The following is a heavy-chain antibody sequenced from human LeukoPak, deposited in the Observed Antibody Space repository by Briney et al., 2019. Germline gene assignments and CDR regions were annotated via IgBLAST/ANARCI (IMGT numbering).Heavy chain of an antibody. CDR1: GFTFSSYW. CDR3: ASQGAVAGTPSDYYYYYMDV. V-gene: IGHV3-7*01. Sequence: PGGSLRLSCAASGFTFSSYWMSWVRQAPGKGLEWVANIKQDGSEKYYVDSVKGRFTISRDNAKNSLYLQMNSLRAEDTAVYYCASQGAVAGTPSDYYYYYMDVWGKGTTVTISS. J-gene: IGHJ6*03. D-gene: IGHD6-19*01. CDR2: IKQDGSEK.